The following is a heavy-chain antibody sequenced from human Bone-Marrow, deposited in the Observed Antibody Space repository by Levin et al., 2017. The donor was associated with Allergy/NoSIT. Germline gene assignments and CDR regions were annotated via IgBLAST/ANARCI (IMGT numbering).Heavy chain of an antibody. D-gene: IGHD3-9*01. Sequence: GESLKISCAASGFTFNIYAVHWVRQVPGKGLEWVAAISHDGTNTSYADSAKGRFTISRDNSKNTLFLQMNSLRFQDTAVYFCAKEGVKRAVSLTGPFDSWGQGTLVSVSS. V-gene: IGHV3-30*18. CDR3: AKEGVKRAVSLTGPFDS. CDR1: GFTFNIYA. J-gene: IGHJ4*02. CDR2: ISHDGTNT.